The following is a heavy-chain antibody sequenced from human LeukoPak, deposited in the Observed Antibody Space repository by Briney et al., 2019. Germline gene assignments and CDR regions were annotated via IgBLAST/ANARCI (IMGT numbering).Heavy chain of an antibody. D-gene: IGHD1-7*01. V-gene: IGHV4-34*01. CDR2: INDSGRT. CDR1: GGSFSNYY. Sequence: PSETLSLTCAVYGGSFSNYYWSWIRQPPGQGLEWIGEINDSGRTNYNPSLMSRVTISVDTSKNQFSLRLNSVTATDTAVYYCARRWNYGRNYYIDVWGKGATVSVSS. J-gene: IGHJ6*03. CDR3: ARRWNYGRNYYIDV.